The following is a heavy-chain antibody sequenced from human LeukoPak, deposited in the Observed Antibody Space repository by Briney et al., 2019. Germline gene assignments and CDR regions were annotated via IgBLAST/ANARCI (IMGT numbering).Heavy chain of an antibody. CDR3: ARAGIAVAGTIDY. Sequence: PGGSLRLSCAASGFTFGNYGMSWVRQAPGKGLEWVSGINWNGGSTGYADSVEGRFTISRDNAKNSQYLQMNSLRVEDTAVYYCARAGIAVAGTIDYWGQGTLVTVSS. V-gene: IGHV3-20*04. J-gene: IGHJ4*02. CDR2: INWNGGST. CDR1: GFTFGNYG. D-gene: IGHD6-19*01.